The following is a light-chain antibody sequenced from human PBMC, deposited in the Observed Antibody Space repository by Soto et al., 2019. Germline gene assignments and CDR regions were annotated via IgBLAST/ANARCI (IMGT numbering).Light chain of an antibody. V-gene: IGLV2-14*01. J-gene: IGLJ1*01. CDR3: RSYTSSSTPV. CDR1: SSDVGGYNY. CDR2: EVS. Sequence: QSALTQPASVSGSPGQSLTISCTGTSSDVGGYNYVSWYQQHPGKSPKLMIYEVSNRPSGVSNRFSGSKSGNTASLTISGLQAEDEADSYCRSYTSSSTPVFGTGTKLTVL.